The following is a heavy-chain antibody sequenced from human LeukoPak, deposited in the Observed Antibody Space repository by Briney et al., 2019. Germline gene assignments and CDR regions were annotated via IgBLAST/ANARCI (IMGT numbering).Heavy chain of an antibody. CDR3: ASCGEYYDFWSGYYYDAFDI. CDR2: ISGSGGST. CDR1: GFTFSSCA. V-gene: IGHV3-23*01. J-gene: IGHJ3*02. D-gene: IGHD3-3*01. Sequence: GGSLRLSCAASGFTFSSCAMSWVRQAPGKGLEWVSAISGSGGSTYYADSVKGRFTISRDNSKNTLYLQMNSLRAEDTAVYYCASCGEYYDFWSGYYYDAFDIWGQGTMVTVSS.